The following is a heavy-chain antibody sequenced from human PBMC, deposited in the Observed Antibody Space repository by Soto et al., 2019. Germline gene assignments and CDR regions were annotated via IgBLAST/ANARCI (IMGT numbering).Heavy chain of an antibody. J-gene: IGHJ6*02. D-gene: IGHD3-10*01. CDR1: GDSNSAYY. CDR3: ATEAVWFGDLSKYGMDV. Sequence: SETLSLXCTVSGDSNSAYYWTWIRQPPGKGLEWIGNIHHSGSTNYNPSLKSRVTISVDTSKNQFSLKLSSVTAADTAVYYCATEAVWFGDLSKYGMDVWGQGTTVTVSS. V-gene: IGHV4-59*01. CDR2: IHHSGST.